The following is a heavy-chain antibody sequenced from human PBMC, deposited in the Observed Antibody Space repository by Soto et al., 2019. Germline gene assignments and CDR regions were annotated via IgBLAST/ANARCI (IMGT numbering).Heavy chain of an antibody. CDR2: IRSKANSYAT. D-gene: IGHD6-19*01. V-gene: IGHV3-73*01. Sequence: PGGSLRLSCAASGFTFSGSAMHWVRQASGKGLEWVGRIRSKANSYATAYAASVKGRFTISRDDSKNTAYLQMNSLKTEDTAVYYCARDPLYSSGWYGGNDYWGQGTLVTVSS. CDR3: ARDPLYSSGWYGGNDY. J-gene: IGHJ4*02. CDR1: GFTFSGSA.